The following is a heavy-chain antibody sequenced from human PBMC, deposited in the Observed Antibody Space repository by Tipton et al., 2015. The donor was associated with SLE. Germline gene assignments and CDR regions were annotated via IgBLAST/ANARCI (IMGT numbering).Heavy chain of an antibody. CDR1: GLTFSKYR. Sequence: SLRLSCVVSGLTFSKYRMAWVRQVPKKGLEWVANIKEDGSEKQYLDSVKGRFAISRDNAENSLNLQINSLRVEDTAVYFCARVRGHGLFDYWGQGTLVTVSS. CDR2: IKEDGSEK. V-gene: IGHV3-7*01. CDR3: ARVRGHGLFDY. J-gene: IGHJ4*02.